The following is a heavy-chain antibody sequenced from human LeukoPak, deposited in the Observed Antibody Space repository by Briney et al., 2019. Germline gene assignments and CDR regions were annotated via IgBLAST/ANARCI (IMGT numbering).Heavy chain of an antibody. D-gene: IGHD5-18*01. CDR3: VRGHTAMGDY. J-gene: IGHJ4*02. CDR1: GFTFSNYW. V-gene: IGHV3-74*01. CDR2: IDGDGSST. Sequence: GGSLRLSCGASGFTFSNYWMHWVRHAPGKGLVWVSRIDGDGSSTVCADSVKGRFTISRDNAKNTLYLQMNSLRAEDTAVYYCVRGHTAMGDYWGQGTLVTVSS.